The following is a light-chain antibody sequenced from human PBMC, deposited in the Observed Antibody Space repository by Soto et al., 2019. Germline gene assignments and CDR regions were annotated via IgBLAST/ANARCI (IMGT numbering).Light chain of an antibody. CDR2: AAS. CDR1: QSISSY. V-gene: IGKV1-39*01. J-gene: IGKJ5*01. CDR3: QQSYSTPIT. Sequence: ESQVPRGRCSLTASVGDRVTITCRASQSISSYLNWYQQKPGKAPKVLIYAASNLQSGVPSRFSGSGSGTDFTLTISSLQPEDFATYYCQQSYSTPITFGQGTRLEIK.